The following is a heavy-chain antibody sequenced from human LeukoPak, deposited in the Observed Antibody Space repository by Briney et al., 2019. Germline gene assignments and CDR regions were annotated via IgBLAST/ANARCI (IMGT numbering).Heavy chain of an antibody. D-gene: IGHD5-12*01. CDR2: ISSSSSYI. J-gene: IGHJ4*02. V-gene: IGHV3-21*01. Sequence: GGSLRLSCAASGFTFSSYSMNWVRQAPGKGLEWVSSISSSSSYIYYADSVKGRFTISRDNAKNSLYLQMYSLRAEDTAVYYCARDYSGYDSGFDYWGQGTLVTVSS. CDR1: GFTFSSYS. CDR3: ARDYSGYDSGFDY.